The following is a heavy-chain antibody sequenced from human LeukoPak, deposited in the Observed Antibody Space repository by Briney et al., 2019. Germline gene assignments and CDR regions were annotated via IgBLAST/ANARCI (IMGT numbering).Heavy chain of an antibody. Sequence: PGRSLRLSCAASGFTFSSYAMHWVRQAPGKGLERVAVISYDGSNKYYADSVKGRFTISRDNSKNTLYLQMNSLRAEDTAVYYCASPIEYSSSSYFDYWGQGTLVTVSS. CDR3: ASPIEYSSSSYFDY. CDR2: ISYDGSNK. CDR1: GFTFSSYA. V-gene: IGHV3-30*04. J-gene: IGHJ4*02. D-gene: IGHD6-6*01.